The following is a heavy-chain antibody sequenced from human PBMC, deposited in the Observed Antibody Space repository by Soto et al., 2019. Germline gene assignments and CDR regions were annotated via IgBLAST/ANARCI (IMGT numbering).Heavy chain of an antibody. CDR2: SHQSGNT. J-gene: IGHJ1*01. Sequence: QVQLQESGPGLVKPSGTLSLTCAVSGVSMSSHDWWTWVRQPPGKGLEWIGESHQSGNTNYNSSLESRIAISAHKSKNQFSLKLLSVSVANTAVYYCGTRDSSWFYGGQGTLVTVSS. V-gene: IGHV4-4*02. CDR3: GTRDSSWFY. CDR1: GVSMSSHDW. D-gene: IGHD6-13*01.